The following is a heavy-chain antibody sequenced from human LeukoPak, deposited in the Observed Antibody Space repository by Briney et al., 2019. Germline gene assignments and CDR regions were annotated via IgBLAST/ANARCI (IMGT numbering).Heavy chain of an antibody. V-gene: IGHV3-48*01. CDR1: GFTFSSYS. D-gene: IGHD3-10*02. CDR2: ISRSSSTI. Sequence: PGGSLRLSCAASGFTFSSYSMNWVRQGPGKGLEWVSYISRSSSTILYADSVKGRFTISRDNAKNSLYLQMNSLRAEDTAVYYCAELGITMIGGVWGKGTTVTISS. CDR3: AELGITMIGGV. J-gene: IGHJ6*04.